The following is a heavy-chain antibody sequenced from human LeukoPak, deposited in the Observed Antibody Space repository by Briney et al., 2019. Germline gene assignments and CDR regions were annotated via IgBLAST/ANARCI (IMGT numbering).Heavy chain of an antibody. V-gene: IGHV4-38-2*01. CDR3: ARHREIAAAGPRYWYFDL. CDR2: IYHSGST. CDR1: GYSISSGYY. D-gene: IGHD6-13*01. Sequence: SETLSPTCAVSGYSISSGYYWGWIRQPPGKGLEWIGSIYHSGSTYYNPSLKSRVTISVDTSKNQFSLKLSSVTAADTAVYYCARHREIAAAGPRYWYFDLWGRGTLVTVSS. J-gene: IGHJ2*01.